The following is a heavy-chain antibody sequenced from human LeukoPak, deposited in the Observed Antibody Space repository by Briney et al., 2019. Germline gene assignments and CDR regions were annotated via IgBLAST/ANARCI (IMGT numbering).Heavy chain of an antibody. CDR2: ISGSGGST. J-gene: IGHJ4*02. Sequence: PGRSLRLSCAASGFTFDDFAMHWVRQAPGKGLEWVSAISGSGGSTYCADSVKGRFTISRDNSRNTLYLQMNSLRAEDTAVYYCAKDPRRAHLSWGQGTLVTVSS. CDR3: AKDPRRAHLS. CDR1: GFTFDDFA. V-gene: IGHV3-23*01. D-gene: IGHD3-16*01.